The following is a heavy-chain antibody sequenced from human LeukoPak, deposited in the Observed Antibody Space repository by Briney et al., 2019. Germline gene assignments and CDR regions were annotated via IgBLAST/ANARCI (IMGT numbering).Heavy chain of an antibody. CDR1: GYSFTSYW. Sequence: GGSLKISGKGSGYSFTSYWISGVGQMPGKGLEWMGRIDPSESDTTYSTSFQGHVTISADKYISTAYLQWSRLKASHTAMYYCASRPVVAATFTPYGMDVWGQGTTVTVSS. D-gene: IGHD2-15*01. CDR3: ASRPVVAATFTPYGMDV. CDR2: IDPSESDT. V-gene: IGHV5-10-1*01. J-gene: IGHJ6*02.